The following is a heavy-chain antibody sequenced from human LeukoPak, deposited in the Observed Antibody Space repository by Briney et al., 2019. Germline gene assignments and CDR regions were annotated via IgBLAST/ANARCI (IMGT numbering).Heavy chain of an antibody. J-gene: IGHJ4*02. CDR1: GGTFSSYA. V-gene: IGHV1-69*04. CDR3: ARKAGGSYRLDY. D-gene: IGHD1-26*01. CDR2: IIPILGIA. Sequence: GASVKVSCKASGGTFSSYAISWVRQAPGQGLEWMGRIIPILGIANYAQKFQGRVTMTRDTSTSTVYMELSSLRSEDTAVYYCARKAGGSYRLDYWGQGTLVTVSS.